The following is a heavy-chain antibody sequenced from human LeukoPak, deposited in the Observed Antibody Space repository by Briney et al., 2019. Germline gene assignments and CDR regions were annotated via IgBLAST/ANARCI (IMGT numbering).Heavy chain of an antibody. CDR3: AKIAGNLLGYSYGNYYGMDV. V-gene: IGHV1-69*13. CDR2: IIPIFGTA. Sequence: ASVRVSCKASGGTFSSYAISWVRQAPGQGLEWMGGIIPIFGTANYAQKFQGRVTITADESTSTAYMELSSLRSEDTAVYYCAKIAGNLLGYSYGNYYGMDVWGQGTTVTVSS. J-gene: IGHJ6*02. D-gene: IGHD5-18*01. CDR1: GGTFSSYA.